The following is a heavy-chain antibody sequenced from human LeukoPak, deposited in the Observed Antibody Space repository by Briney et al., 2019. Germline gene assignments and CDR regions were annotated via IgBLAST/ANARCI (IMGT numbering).Heavy chain of an antibody. Sequence: GESLKISCKGSGYSFATNWIGWVGQMPGKGLEWMGIIYPGDSTTRYSPSFQGQVTMSADKSINTAYLQWSSLKASDTAMYYCARLPPYYYAMDVWGKGTTVTVSS. J-gene: IGHJ6*04. CDR3: ARLPPYYYAMDV. CDR2: IYPGDSTT. CDR1: GYSFATNW. V-gene: IGHV5-51*01.